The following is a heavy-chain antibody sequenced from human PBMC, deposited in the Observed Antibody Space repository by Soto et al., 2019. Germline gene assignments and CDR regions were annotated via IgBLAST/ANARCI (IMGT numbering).Heavy chain of an antibody. V-gene: IGHV1-2*04. J-gene: IGHJ6*02. CDR1: GYTFTGYY. Sequence: ASVKVSCKASGYTFTGYYMHCVRQAPGQGLEWMGWINPNSGGTNYAQKFQGWVTMTRDTSISTAYMELSRLRSDDTAVYYCAREPHSPGGYYDFWSGYPNYYYYGMDVWGQGTTVTVSS. CDR3: AREPHSPGGYYDFWSGYPNYYYYGMDV. CDR2: INPNSGGT. D-gene: IGHD3-3*01.